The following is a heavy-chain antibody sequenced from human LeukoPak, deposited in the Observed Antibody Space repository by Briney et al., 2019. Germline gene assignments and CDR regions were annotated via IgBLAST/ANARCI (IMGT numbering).Heavy chain of an antibody. D-gene: IGHD3-3*01. Sequence: ASVKVSCKTSGYTFTRNAVHWVRQAPGQRLEWMGYIYTHNGDTKYSQKFQGRVTLTRDMSTSTAYMELSSLRSEDTAVCYCAAASYYDFWSGYYPDDYWGQGTLVTVSS. CDR1: GYTFTRNA. V-gene: IGHV1-3*04. CDR3: AAASYYDFWSGYYPDDY. J-gene: IGHJ4*02. CDR2: IYTHNGDT.